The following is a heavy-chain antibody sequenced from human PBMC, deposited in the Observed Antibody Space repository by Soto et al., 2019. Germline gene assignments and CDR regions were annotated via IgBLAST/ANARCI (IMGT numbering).Heavy chain of an antibody. CDR3: AKRRNVLRFLEWSSGMEV. CDR2: ISYDGNNK. V-gene: IGHV3-30*18. D-gene: IGHD3-3*01. Sequence: GGSLRLSCAASGFTFSNYAMHWVRQAPGKGLEWVAIISYDGNNKYYADSVKGRFTISRDNFRNTLYLQMNSLRGEDTAVYYCAKRRNVLRFLEWSSGMEVWGQGTTVTVSS. J-gene: IGHJ6*02. CDR1: GFTFSNYA.